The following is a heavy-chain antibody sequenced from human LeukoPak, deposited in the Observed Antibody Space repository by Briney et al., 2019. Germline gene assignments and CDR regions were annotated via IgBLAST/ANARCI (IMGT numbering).Heavy chain of an antibody. CDR2: ITGGGDT. J-gene: IGHJ4*02. D-gene: IGHD2-2*01. CDR1: GFTFSTRA. CDR3: AKANWVSNADAVW. Sequence: GGSLRLSCAASGFTFSTRAMSWVRQAPARGLEWVSSITGGGDTFYADSVKGRCTLPRDDSRNTVYLQLSNLSVDDTAVYYCAKANWVSNADAVWWGQGTLVTVSS. V-gene: IGHV3-23*01.